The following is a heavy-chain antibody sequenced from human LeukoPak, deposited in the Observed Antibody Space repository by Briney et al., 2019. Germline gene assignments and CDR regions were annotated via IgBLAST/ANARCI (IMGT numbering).Heavy chain of an antibody. CDR2: INPNSGGT. Sequence: GASVKVSCKASGYTFTCYYMHWVRQAPGQGLEWMGRINPNSGGTNYAQKFQGRVTMTRDTSISTAYMELSRLRSDDTAVYYCAREMFKLELDYYYYMDVWGKGTTVTVSS. CDR3: AREMFKLELDYYYYMDV. D-gene: IGHD1-7*01. CDR1: GYTFTCYY. J-gene: IGHJ6*03. V-gene: IGHV1-2*06.